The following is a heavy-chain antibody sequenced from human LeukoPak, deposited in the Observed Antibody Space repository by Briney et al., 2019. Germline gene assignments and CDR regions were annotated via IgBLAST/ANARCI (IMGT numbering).Heavy chain of an antibody. CDR1: GGSFSGYY. J-gene: IGHJ4*02. V-gene: IGHV4-34*01. CDR2: INHSGST. Sequence: SETLSLTCAVYGGSFSGYYWSWIRQPPGKGLEWIGEINHSGSTNYNPSLESRVTISVDTSKNQFSLKLSSVTAADTAVYYCARFGYDFWSGYHDYWGQGTLVTVSS. CDR3: ARFGYDFWSGYHDY. D-gene: IGHD3-3*01.